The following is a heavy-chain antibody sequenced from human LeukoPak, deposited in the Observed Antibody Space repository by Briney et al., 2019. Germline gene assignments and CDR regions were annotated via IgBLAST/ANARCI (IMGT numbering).Heavy chain of an antibody. CDR1: GFPFNRYT. CDR2: IINVRSHI. Sequence: GGSLRLSCEASGFPFNRYTMNWVRKAPGKGLEWVSSIINVRSHIYYADSVRGRFTISRDNANNVLYLQMNSPRAEDTAVYYCARDYSGWGNYYYYGMDVWGQGTTVTVSS. D-gene: IGHD6-19*01. CDR3: ARDYSGWGNYYYYGMDV. V-gene: IGHV3-21*06. J-gene: IGHJ6*02.